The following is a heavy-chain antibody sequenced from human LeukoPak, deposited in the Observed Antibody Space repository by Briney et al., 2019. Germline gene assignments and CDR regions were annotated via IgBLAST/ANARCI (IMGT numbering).Heavy chain of an antibody. J-gene: IGHJ5*02. CDR3: ARHTRGNNWFDP. CDR1: GTSISSRNYY. Sequence: SETQSLTCTVSGTSISSRNYYWGWIRQPPGKGLEWIGDINSKGGTYYNPSLKSRVTMSVDTSKNQFSLKLSSVTAADTAVYYCARHTRGNNWFDPWGQGTLVTVSS. CDR2: INSKGGT. D-gene: IGHD1-1*01. V-gene: IGHV4-39*01.